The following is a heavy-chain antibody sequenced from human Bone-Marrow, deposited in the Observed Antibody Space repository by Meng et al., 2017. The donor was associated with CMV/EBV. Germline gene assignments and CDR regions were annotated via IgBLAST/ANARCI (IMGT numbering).Heavy chain of an antibody. CDR3: ARAQMATITAFDY. V-gene: IGHV4-59*01. CDR2: IYYSGST. D-gene: IGHD5-24*01. CDR1: GGSISSYY. Sequence: GSLRLSCTVSGGSISSYYWSWIRQPPGKGLEWIGYIYYSGSTNYNPSLKSRVTISVDTSKNQFSLKLSSVTAADTAMYYCARAQMATITAFDYWGQGTLVTVSS. J-gene: IGHJ4*02.